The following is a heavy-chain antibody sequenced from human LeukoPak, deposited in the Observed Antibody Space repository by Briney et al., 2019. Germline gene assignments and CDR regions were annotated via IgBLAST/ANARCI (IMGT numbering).Heavy chain of an antibody. CDR2: INPNSGNT. CDR1: VYSFTSYD. D-gene: IGHD6-6*01. CDR3: ARAERIAARCGYTWFDP. V-gene: IGHV1-8*01. J-gene: IGHJ5*02. Sequence: ASVTVSCKASVYSFTSYDIHWVRQAPGHEGEWMGWINPNSGNTGYAQKCQGRVTMTRNTSISTAYMQLSSLRSEDTAVYYCARAERIAARCGYTWFDPWGQGTLVTVSS.